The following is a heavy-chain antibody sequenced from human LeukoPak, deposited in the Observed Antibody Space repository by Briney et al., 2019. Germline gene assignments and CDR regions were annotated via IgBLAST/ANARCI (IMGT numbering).Heavy chain of an antibody. Sequence: GESLKISCEGSGYDCAIYWSGWVRQMPGKGVEGMGIIYPGDSDIIYSPSFEGQVTISADKTIRTAYLQWSSLNASDTAVYYCARHYYKSSWFDYWGQGTLVTVSS. CDR2: IYPGDSDI. J-gene: IGHJ4*02. D-gene: IGHD3-22*01. CDR3: ARHYYKSSWFDY. CDR1: GYDCAIYW. V-gene: IGHV5-51*01.